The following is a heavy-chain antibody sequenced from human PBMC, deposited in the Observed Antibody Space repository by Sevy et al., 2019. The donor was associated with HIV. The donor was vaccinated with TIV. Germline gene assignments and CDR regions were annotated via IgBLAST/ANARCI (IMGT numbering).Heavy chain of an antibody. J-gene: IGHJ4*02. V-gene: IGHV4-59*12. CDR3: ARYGLRGTYHVYQDS. D-gene: IGHD3-10*02. CDR2: VHYTGTT. Sequence: SETLSLTCAVSGGSMSGYYWTWIRQPPGKGLEWIGYVHYTGTTKYNSALESRVTISLDTSKNQFSLKLTSVTAADTAVYYCARYGLRGTYHVYQDSWGQGTLVTVSS. CDR1: GGSMSGYY.